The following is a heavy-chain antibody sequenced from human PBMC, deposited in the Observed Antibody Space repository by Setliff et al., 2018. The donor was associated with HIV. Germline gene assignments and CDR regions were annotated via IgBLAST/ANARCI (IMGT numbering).Heavy chain of an antibody. D-gene: IGHD2-2*01. J-gene: IGHJ3*02. V-gene: IGHV4-39*07. Sequence: LSLTCTVSGGSIRSSSYYWGWIRQPPGKGVGWFGSIYYSGSTNYNPSLRSRVTISVDTSKNQFSLKLSSVTAAYTAGYYCATRYCSSTSCYAYDAFDIWGQGTMVTVSS. CDR1: GGSIRSSSYY. CDR3: ATRYCSSTSCYAYDAFDI. CDR2: IYYSGST.